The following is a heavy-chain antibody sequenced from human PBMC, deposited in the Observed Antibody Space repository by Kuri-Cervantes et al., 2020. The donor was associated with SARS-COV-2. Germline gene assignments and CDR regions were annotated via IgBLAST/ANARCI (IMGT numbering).Heavy chain of an antibody. CDR1: GESFSGYY. D-gene: IGHD3-3*01. V-gene: IGHV4-34*01. Sequence: SQTLSLTCAFYGESFSGYYWNWIRQSPGKGLEWIGEVNHRGSTNSNPSLKSRVTISVDTSKNQLSLKLSSVTAADTAVYYCARQYWSGFVNWFDPWGQGTLVTVSS. CDR2: VNHRGST. CDR3: ARQYWSGFVNWFDP. J-gene: IGHJ5*02.